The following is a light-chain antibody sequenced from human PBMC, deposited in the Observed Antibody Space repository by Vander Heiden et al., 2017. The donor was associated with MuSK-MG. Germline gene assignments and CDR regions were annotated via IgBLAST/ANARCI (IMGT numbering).Light chain of an antibody. CDR1: QSISTY. J-gene: IGKJ2*01. V-gene: IGKV1-39*01. CDR3: QQSYGTPRT. CDR2: AAS. Sequence: DIQMTQSASSLSASVGDRVTITCRASQSISTYLNWYQQKPGKAPKLLIYAASSLQSGVPSRFRGSGSGTDFTLTISSLQPEDFATYSCQQSYGTPRTFGQGTKLDIK.